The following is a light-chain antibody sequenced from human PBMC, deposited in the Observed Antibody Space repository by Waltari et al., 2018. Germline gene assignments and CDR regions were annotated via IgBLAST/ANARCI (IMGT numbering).Light chain of an antibody. CDR1: QSLVFTDGDTY. J-gene: IGKJ2*01. V-gene: IGKV2-30*01. CDR3: MQGTQFPT. CDR2: KVS. Sequence: DAVMTQSPLSLPVTLGQPASIPCRSSQSLVFTDGDTYLNWFQLRPGQSPRRLIYKVSDRDSGVPDRFSGSVSGTEFTLKISRVEAEDVGVYYCMQGTQFPTFGQGTKLEIK.